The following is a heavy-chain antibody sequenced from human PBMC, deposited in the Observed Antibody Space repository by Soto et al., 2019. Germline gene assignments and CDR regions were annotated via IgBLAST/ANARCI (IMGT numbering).Heavy chain of an antibody. CDR2: IGAASDP. V-gene: IGHV3-13*05. CDR1: GFTFSDYD. Sequence: GASLRLSCTASGFTFSDYDMHCVRQASGKGLEWFSPIGAASDPYYTGSVKGRFTISRENARNSMFLQMNSVTVGDTAVYYCARAYSGRLPRRADYYYALDVGGQGTMVTVSS. D-gene: IGHD2-15*01. CDR3: ARAYSGRLPRRADYYYALDV. J-gene: IGHJ6*02.